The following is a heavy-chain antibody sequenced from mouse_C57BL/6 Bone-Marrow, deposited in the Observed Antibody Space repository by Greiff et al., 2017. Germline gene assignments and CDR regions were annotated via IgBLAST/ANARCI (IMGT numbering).Heavy chain of an antibody. CDR1: GFTFSDAW. Sequence: EVKLVESGGGLVQPGGSMKLSCAASGFTFSDAWMDWVRQSPEKGLEWVAEIRNKANNPATYYAESGKGRFTIPRDDSKSSFYLQMNSLRAEDTGIYSCTPRTTDEGFAYWGQGTLVTVSA. CDR3: TPRTTDEGFAY. CDR2: IRNKANNPAT. D-gene: IGHD1-1*01. V-gene: IGHV6-6*01. J-gene: IGHJ3*01.